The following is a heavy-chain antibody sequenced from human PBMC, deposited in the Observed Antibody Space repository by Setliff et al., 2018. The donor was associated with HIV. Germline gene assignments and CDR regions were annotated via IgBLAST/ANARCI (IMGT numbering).Heavy chain of an antibody. CDR3: AREWSYGAFDTFDV. CDR1: GVSVSSGGYY. Sequence: TSETLSLTCTVSGVSVSSGGYYWSWIRQHPGKGLEWIGDVHHSGSTNYNPSLKTRVTIMVDTSKNQFSLKLGSVNAADTAVYYCAREWSYGAFDTFDVWGQGTMVTVSS. V-gene: IGHV4-61*08. D-gene: IGHD5-18*01. J-gene: IGHJ3*01. CDR2: VHHSGST.